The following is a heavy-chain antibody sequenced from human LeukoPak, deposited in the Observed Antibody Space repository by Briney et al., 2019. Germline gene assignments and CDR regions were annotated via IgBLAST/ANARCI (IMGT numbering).Heavy chain of an antibody. V-gene: IGHV3-7*02. Sequence: PGGSLRLSCAASGFTFSVYWMTWVRQAPGKGLEWVANINQDGTEKYYADSVKGRFTISRDNSKNTLYLQMNSLRAEDTAVYYCARGRGYDSGTYNYAFSDYWGQGTLVTVSS. J-gene: IGHJ4*02. CDR1: GFTFSVYW. CDR2: INQDGTEK. D-gene: IGHD3-22*01. CDR3: ARGRGYDSGTYNYAFSDY.